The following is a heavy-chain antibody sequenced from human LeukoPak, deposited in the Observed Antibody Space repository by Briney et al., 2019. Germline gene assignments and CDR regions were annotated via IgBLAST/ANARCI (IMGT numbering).Heavy chain of an antibody. D-gene: IGHD5-18*01. J-gene: IGHJ4*02. V-gene: IGHV3-30*02. CDR2: IRYDGSNK. Sequence: PGGSLRLSCAASGFTFSSYGMHWVRQAPGKGLEWVAFIRYDGSNKDYADSVKGRFTISRDNSKNTLYLQMNSLRAEDMAVYYCAKDQLWSGGYFDYWGQGTLVTVSS. CDR1: GFTFSSYG. CDR3: AKDQLWSGGYFDY.